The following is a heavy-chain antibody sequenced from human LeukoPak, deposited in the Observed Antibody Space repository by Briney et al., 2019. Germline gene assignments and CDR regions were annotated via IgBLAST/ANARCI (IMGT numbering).Heavy chain of an antibody. J-gene: IGHJ4*02. CDR1: GFTFSSYG. V-gene: IGHV3-33*01. Sequence: PGRSLRLSCAASGFTFSSYGMHWVRQAPGKGLEWVAVIWYDGSNKYYADSVKGRFTISRDNSKNTLYLQMNSLRAEDTAVYYCARDLNDIVLMVYATGDGYFDYWGQGTLVTVSS. CDR2: IWYDGSNK. CDR3: ARDLNDIVLMVYATGDGYFDY. D-gene: IGHD2-8*01.